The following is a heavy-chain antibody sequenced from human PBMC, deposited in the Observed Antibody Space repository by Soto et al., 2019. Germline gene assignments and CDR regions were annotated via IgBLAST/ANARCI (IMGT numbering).Heavy chain of an antibody. D-gene: IGHD1-26*01. CDR3: ARDGNSGSYYPRKNYYYYGMDV. Sequence: GGSLRLSCAASGFTFSSYSMNWVRQAPGKGLEWVSYISSSSSTIYYADSVKGRFTISRDNAKNSLYLQMNSLRDEDTAVYYCARDGNSGSYYPRKNYYYYGMDVWGQGTTVTVSS. J-gene: IGHJ6*02. CDR2: ISSSSSTI. CDR1: GFTFSSYS. V-gene: IGHV3-48*02.